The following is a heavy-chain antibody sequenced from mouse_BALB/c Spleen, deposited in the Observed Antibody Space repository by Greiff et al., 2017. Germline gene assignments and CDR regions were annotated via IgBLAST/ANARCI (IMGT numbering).Heavy chain of an antibody. Sequence: VQRVESGPGLVAPSQSLSITCTVSGFSLTSYGVHWVRQPPGKGLEWLGVIWAGGSTNYNSALMSRLSISKDNSKSQVFLKMNSLQTDDTAMYYCARDGNFRGDYAMDYWGQGTSVTVSS. CDR2: IWAGGST. D-gene: IGHD2-1*01. V-gene: IGHV2-9*02. CDR1: GFSLTSYG. J-gene: IGHJ4*01. CDR3: ARDGNFRGDYAMDY.